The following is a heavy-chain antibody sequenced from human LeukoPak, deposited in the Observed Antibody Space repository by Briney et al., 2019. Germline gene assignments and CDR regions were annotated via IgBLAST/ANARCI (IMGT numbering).Heavy chain of an antibody. D-gene: IGHD5-18*01. CDR3: ARGETSYAY. V-gene: IGHV3-7*04. Sequence: PGGSLRLSCAASGXTFSSYWVTWVRQAPGKGLEWVANIKQDGSEKYYVDSVKGRFTISRDNAENSLYLQMSSLRAEDTALYFCARGETSYAYWGQGTLVTVSS. J-gene: IGHJ4*02. CDR1: GXTFSSYW. CDR2: IKQDGSEK.